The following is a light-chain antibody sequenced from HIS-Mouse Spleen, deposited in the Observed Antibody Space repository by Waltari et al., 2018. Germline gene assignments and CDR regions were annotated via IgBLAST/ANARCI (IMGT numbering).Light chain of an antibody. V-gene: IGLV3-10*01. CDR3: YSTDSSGNHRV. CDR2: EDS. Sequence: SYELTQPPSVSVSPGQTARTTCFGDAVPKKYAYWYQQKSGQAPVLVIYEDSKRPSGIPERFSGSSSGTMATLTISGAQVEDEADYYCYSTDSSGNHRVFGGGTKLTVL. CDR1: AVPKKY. J-gene: IGLJ2*01.